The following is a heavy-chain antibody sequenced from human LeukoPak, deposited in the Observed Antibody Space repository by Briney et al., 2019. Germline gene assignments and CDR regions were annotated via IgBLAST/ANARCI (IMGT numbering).Heavy chain of an antibody. Sequence: ASVKVSCKASGYTFTSYGISWVRQAPGQGLEWMGWINPNSGGTNYAQKFQGRVTMTRDTSISTAYMELSRLRSDDTAVYYCARALPAGVYNWFDPWGQGTLVTVSS. CDR1: GYTFTSYG. CDR2: INPNSGGT. CDR3: ARALPAGVYNWFDP. D-gene: IGHD2-2*01. J-gene: IGHJ5*02. V-gene: IGHV1-2*02.